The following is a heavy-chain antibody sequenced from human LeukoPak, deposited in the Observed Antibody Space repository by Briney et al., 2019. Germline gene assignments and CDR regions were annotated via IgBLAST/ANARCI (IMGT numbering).Heavy chain of an antibody. CDR3: ARPPYSGHDYSDY. CDR1: GYSFTSYW. V-gene: IGHV5-51*01. Sequence: GESRKISCKGSGYSFTSYWIGWVRQVPGKGLEWMGIIYPGDSDTRYSPSFQGQVTISADKSISTAYLQWSSLKASDTAMYYCARPPYSGHDYSDYWGQGTLVTVSS. CDR2: IYPGDSDT. D-gene: IGHD5-12*01. J-gene: IGHJ4*02.